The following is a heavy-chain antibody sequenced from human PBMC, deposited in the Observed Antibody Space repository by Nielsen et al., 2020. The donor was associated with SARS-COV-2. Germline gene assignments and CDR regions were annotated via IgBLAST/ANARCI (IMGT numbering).Heavy chain of an antibody. CDR3: TTSGRMDYVWGSYLPFDY. J-gene: IGHJ4*02. CDR2: IKSKTDGGTT. V-gene: IGHV3-15*01. D-gene: IGHD3-16*02. Sequence: WIRQPPGKGLEWVGRIKSKTDGGTTDYAAPVKGRFTISRDDSINTLYLQMNSLKTEDTAVYYCTTSGRMDYVWGSYLPFDYWGQGTLVTVSS.